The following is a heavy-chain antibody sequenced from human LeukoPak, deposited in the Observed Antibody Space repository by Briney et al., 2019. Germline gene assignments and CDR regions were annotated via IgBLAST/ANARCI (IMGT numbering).Heavy chain of an antibody. J-gene: IGHJ4*02. V-gene: IGHV3-15*01. CDR3: MSDLDN. CDR2: IKTKGEGGTV. Sequence: GGSLRLSCATSGFTFSNAWMTWVRQAQGKGLEWVGRIKTKGEGGTVDYAAPVKGRFTISRDDSKNTLYLQMNSLKTEDTAIYYCMSDLDNWGQGTLVTVSS. CDR1: GFTFSNAW.